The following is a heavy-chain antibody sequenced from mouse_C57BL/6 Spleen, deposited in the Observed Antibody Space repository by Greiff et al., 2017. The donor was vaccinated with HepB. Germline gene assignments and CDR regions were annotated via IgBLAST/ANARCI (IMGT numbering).Heavy chain of an antibody. CDR1: GYTFTDYY. Sequence: EVQLQQSGPELVKPGASVKISCKASGYTFTDYYMNWVKQSHGKSLEWIGDINPNNGGTSYNQKFKGKATLTVDKSSSTAYMELRSLTSEESAVYYCARSDYDECYWGQGTTLTVSS. D-gene: IGHD2-4*01. J-gene: IGHJ2*01. CDR3: ARSDYDECY. V-gene: IGHV1-26*01. CDR2: INPNNGGT.